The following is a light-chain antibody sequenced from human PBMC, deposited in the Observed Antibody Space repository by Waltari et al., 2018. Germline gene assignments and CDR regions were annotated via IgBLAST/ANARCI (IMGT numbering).Light chain of an antibody. Sequence: QSALTQPASVSGSPGQSITLSCTGTSSYVGGYNYVSWYQQHPGKAPKLMIYDVSNRPSGVSNRFSGSKSGNTASLTISGLQAEDEADYYCSSYTSSSPYVVFGGGTKLTVL. CDR1: SSYVGGYNY. CDR2: DVS. CDR3: SSYTSSSPYVV. V-gene: IGLV2-14*03. J-gene: IGLJ2*01.